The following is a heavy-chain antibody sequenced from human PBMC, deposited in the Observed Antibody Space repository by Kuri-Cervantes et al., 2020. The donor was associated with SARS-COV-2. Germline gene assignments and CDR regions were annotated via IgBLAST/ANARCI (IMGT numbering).Heavy chain of an antibody. CDR2: ISGSSDYT. CDR1: TLTFSDYA. Sequence: ETLSLTCTASTLTFSDYAMSWVRQAPGKGLEWASTISGSSDYTYYAESVDYAESVEGRFTISRDISKKTLYLQMHRLRAEDTAVYYCAKRFVVPTNGTDYFDYWGQGTLVTVSS. V-gene: IGHV3-23*01. CDR3: AKRFVVPTNGTDYFDY. J-gene: IGHJ4*02. D-gene: IGHD3-10*01.